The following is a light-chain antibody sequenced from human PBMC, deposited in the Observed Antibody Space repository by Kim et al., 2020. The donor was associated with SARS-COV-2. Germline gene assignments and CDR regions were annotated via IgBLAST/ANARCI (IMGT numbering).Light chain of an antibody. CDR1: QSGSSY. V-gene: IGKV3-11*01. J-gene: IGKJ2*01. CDR2: DAS. CDR3: QQRSNWRYT. Sequence: CWSPGERATLSCRAGQSGSSYLAWYQQKPGQAPRRLIYDASNRATGIPARFSGSGSGTDFTLTISSREPEDFAVYYCQQRSNWRYTFGQGTKREI.